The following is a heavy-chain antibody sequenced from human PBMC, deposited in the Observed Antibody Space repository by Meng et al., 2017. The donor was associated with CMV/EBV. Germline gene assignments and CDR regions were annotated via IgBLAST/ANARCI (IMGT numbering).Heavy chain of an antibody. CDR1: GYTFTDYY. CDR2: INPLTGGR. J-gene: IGHJ6*02. V-gene: IGHV1-2*02. Sequence: ASVKVSCKAAGYTFTDYYIHWVRQAPGQGLEWLGWINPLTGGRNYAQKFQDRVTMTRDKSVRTAYMEMTRLRSDDTAVYYCARDGHLDQNYYGMDVWGQGTTVTVSS. CDR3: ARDGHLDQNYYGMDV. D-gene: IGHD2-2*03.